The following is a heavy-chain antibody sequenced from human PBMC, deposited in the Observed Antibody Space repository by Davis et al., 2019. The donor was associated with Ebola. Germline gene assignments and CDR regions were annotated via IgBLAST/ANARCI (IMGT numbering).Heavy chain of an antibody. CDR3: ARDLKWVVFDY. D-gene: IGHD1-26*01. J-gene: IGHJ4*02. CDR2: INTDGSTK. V-gene: IGHV3-74*01. Sequence: GESLKISCAASGFTFRSYLMHWVRQAPGKGPVWVSRINTDGSTKTYADSVKGRFTISRDNAKNTLYLQMNSLRADDTAVYYCARDLKWVVFDYWGQGTLVTVSS. CDR1: GFTFRSYL.